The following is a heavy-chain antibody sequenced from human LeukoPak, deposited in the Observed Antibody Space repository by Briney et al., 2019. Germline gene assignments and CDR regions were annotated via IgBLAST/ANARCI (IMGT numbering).Heavy chain of an antibody. Sequence: PSQTLSLTCTVSGGSISSGSYYWSWIRQPAGKGLEWIGRIYTSGSTNYNPSLKSRVTISVDTSKNQFSLKLSSVTAADTAVYYWAREQYREGNWFDPWGQGTLVTVSS. CDR1: GGSISSGSYY. CDR2: IYTSGST. CDR3: AREQYREGNWFDP. D-gene: IGHD4-11*01. J-gene: IGHJ5*02. V-gene: IGHV4-61*02.